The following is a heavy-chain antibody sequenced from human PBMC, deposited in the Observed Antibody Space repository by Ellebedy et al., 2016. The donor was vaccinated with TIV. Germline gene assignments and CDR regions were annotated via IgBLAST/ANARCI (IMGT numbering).Heavy chain of an antibody. Sequence: PGGSLRLSCAVSGLTFSSHGMSWVRQAPGKGLEWVSGLTASGDSTYYADSLKGRFTISRDNSKNTLYLQMNSLRVEYTAVYYGVVTGGRGGTIVPFTYWGQGSLVTVSS. D-gene: IGHD2-21*02. J-gene: IGHJ4*02. CDR2: LTASGDST. V-gene: IGHV3-23*01. CDR3: VVTGGRGGTIVPFTY. CDR1: GLTFSSHG.